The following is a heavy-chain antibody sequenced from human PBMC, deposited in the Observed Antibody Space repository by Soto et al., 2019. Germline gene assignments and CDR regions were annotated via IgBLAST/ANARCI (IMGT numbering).Heavy chain of an antibody. CDR2: ISRIGSST. CDR1: GFTFSSYA. Sequence: EVQLLESGGGLVQPGGSLRLSCAASGFTFSSYAMSWVRQAPGKGLEWVSAISRIGSSTYYADSVKGRFTISRDNSKNTLYLQMNSLRAEDTAVYFCAKGSSGLRFLEWVSPHDYWGQGTLVTVSS. V-gene: IGHV3-23*01. J-gene: IGHJ4*02. D-gene: IGHD3-3*01. CDR3: AKGSSGLRFLEWVSPHDY.